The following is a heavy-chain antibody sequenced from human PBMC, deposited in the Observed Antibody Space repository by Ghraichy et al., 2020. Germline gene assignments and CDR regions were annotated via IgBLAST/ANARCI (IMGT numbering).Heavy chain of an antibody. CDR2: IKSTTDGGTT. CDR1: GFTFTNAW. V-gene: IGHV3-15*01. CDR3: TGAPRQQLVSLDY. Sequence: LSLTCAASGFTFTNAWMSWVRQAPGKGLEWVGRIKSTTDGGTTDYAAPVKGRFTIPRDDSKNTLYLQMNSLKTEDTAVYYCTGAPRQQLVSLDYWGQGTLVTVSS. J-gene: IGHJ4*02. D-gene: IGHD6-13*01.